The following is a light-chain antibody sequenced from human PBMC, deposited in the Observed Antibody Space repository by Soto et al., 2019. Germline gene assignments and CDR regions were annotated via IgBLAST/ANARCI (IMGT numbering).Light chain of an antibody. CDR1: QEIRKD. J-gene: IGKJ4*01. CDR3: QQYNSYSPEGLT. V-gene: IGKV1-6*01. CDR2: AAS. Sequence: ASQVSQSPSSLASPVGDRVTITCRASQEIRKDLGWYQQTTGKAPKLLIFAASSLQTGVPSRFSGFSSGTEFTLTLSSLQPDDFATYFCQQYNSYSPEGLTFGGGTKVDI.